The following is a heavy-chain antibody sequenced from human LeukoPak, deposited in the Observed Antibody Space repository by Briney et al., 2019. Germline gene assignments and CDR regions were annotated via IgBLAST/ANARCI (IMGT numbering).Heavy chain of an antibody. CDR1: GGTFSSYA. J-gene: IGHJ4*02. V-gene: IGHV1-8*02. D-gene: IGHD1/OR15-1a*01. CDR3: ARAPMGTAPLY. CDR2: MNPVSGKA. Sequence: GASVKVSCKASGGTFSSYAISWVRQAPGQGLEWMGWMNPVSGKAGSAQKFQGRVTLTRDTSISTAYMEVSSLRFDDTAFYYCARAPMGTAPLYWGQGTLVTASS.